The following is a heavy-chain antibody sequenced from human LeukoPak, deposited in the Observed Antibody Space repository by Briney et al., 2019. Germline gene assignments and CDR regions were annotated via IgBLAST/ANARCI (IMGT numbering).Heavy chain of an antibody. CDR1: GGSISINSHF. J-gene: IGHJ4*02. D-gene: IGHD2-15*01. CDR2: IHYRGTT. CDR3: ARHTLVAASSFDY. V-gene: IGHV4-39*01. Sequence: SETLSLTCTVSGGSISINSHFWGWIRQPPGKGLEWIGSIHYRGTTYYNPSLKSPVTISVDTSKNQFSLKLSSVTAADTAVYYCARHTLVAASSFDYWGQGTLVTVSS.